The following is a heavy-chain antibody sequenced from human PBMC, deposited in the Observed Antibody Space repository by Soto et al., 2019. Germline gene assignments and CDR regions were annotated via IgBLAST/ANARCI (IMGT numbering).Heavy chain of an antibody. J-gene: IGHJ5*02. CDR3: AKSQPQLIFGVIMRFDP. V-gene: IGHV3-23*01. D-gene: IGHD3-3*01. CDR2: ISGSGGST. CDR1: GFTFSSYA. Sequence: PGGSLRLSCAASGFTFSSYAMSWVRQAPGKGLEWVSAISGSGGSTYYADSVKGRFTISRDNSKNTLYLQMNSLRAEDTAVYYCAKSQPQLIFGVIMRFDPWGQGTLVTVSS.